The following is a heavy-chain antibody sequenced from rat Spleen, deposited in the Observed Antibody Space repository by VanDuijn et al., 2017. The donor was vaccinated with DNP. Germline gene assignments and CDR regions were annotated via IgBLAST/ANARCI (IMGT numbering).Heavy chain of an antibody. CDR1: GFSLTNHH. Sequence: QVQLRESGPGLVQPSQTLSLVCTVSGFSLTNHHVHWVRQPPGKGLEWMGVIWNFGGTRYHSTFKSRLTITRDTSKSQVFLEMNSLQTEATATYYCARDLLRWRRGFAYWGQGTLVTVSS. D-gene: IGHD1-11*01. V-gene: IGHV2-41*01. J-gene: IGHJ3*01. CDR2: IWNFGGT. CDR3: ARDLLRWRRGFAY.